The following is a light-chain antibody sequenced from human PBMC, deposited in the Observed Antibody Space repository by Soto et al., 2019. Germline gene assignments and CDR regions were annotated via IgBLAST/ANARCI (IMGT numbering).Light chain of an antibody. CDR1: QTISGY. CDR2: AAS. Sequence: DIQMTQSPSALAAAVGHRFTSTCRPSQTISGYLNWYQQKHGKATELLIYAASYLGNGVPSRFSGSGSGTYFTLTTSSLQPEDLATYYCQQSYTTPVTFGGGTKVDIK. CDR3: QQSYTTPVT. J-gene: IGKJ4*01. V-gene: IGKV1-39*01.